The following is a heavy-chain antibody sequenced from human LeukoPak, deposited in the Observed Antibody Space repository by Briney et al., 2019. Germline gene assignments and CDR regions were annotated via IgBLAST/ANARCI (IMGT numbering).Heavy chain of an antibody. Sequence: GASVKVSCKASGYTFPSYLISWVRQAPGQGLEGVGWITPYNGNTNYAQKLQGRVTMTTDTSTSTAYMDLRGLRSDDTAVYYCARGYDYGDYVGDFDYWGQGTLVTVSS. CDR1: GYTFPSYL. V-gene: IGHV1-18*01. D-gene: IGHD4-17*01. J-gene: IGHJ4*02. CDR2: ITPYNGNT. CDR3: ARGYDYGDYVGDFDY.